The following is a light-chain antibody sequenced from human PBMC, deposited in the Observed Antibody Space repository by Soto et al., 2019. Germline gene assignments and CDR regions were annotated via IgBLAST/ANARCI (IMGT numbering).Light chain of an antibody. CDR3: QQYGSSRT. CDR1: QSVSSSH. CDR2: SIS. J-gene: IGKJ1*01. V-gene: IGKV3-20*01. Sequence: EIVLTQSPGTLSLSPGERATLSCRASQSVSSSHLAWYQQKPGQAPRLLIYSISSRATGIPDRFSGSGSGTDFTLTISRLEPEDFAVYYCQQYGSSRTFGQGTKVEIK.